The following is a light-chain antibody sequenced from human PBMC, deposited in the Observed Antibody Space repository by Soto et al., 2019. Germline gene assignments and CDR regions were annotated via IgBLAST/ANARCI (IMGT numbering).Light chain of an antibody. V-gene: IGKV3-11*01. CDR2: DVS. CDR1: QSVSSY. CDR3: QHRMNWPLT. J-gene: IGKJ5*01. Sequence: EFVLTQSPATLSLSPGERATLSCRASQSVSSYLAWYQQKPGQAPRLLIYDVSIRATGVPARFSGTGSETDFTLTISSLEPEDFAVYYCQHRMNWPLTFGQGTRLEIK.